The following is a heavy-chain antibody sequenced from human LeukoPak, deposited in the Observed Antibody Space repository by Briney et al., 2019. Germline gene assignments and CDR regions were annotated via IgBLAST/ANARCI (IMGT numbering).Heavy chain of an antibody. D-gene: IGHD2-15*01. CDR3: ARSPRYCSGGSCYGMDV. CDR1: GGSISDSTYY. J-gene: IGHJ6*02. V-gene: IGHV4-39*07. Sequence: SETLSLTCTVSGGSISDSTYYCGWIRQPPGKGLEWIGSLYYNGSTYYNPSLKSRVTISVDKSKNQFSLKLSSVTAADTAVYYCARSPRYCSGGSCYGMDVWGQGTTVTVSS. CDR2: LYYNGST.